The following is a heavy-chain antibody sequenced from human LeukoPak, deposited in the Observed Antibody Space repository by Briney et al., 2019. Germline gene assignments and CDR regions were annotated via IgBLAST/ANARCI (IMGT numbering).Heavy chain of an antibody. CDR1: GGSFSGYY. Sequence: PSETLSLTCAVYGGSFSGYYWSWIRQPPGKGLEWIGEINHSGSTNHNPSLKSRVTISVDTSKNQFSLKLSSVTAADTAVYYCASAGGFCSSTSCYEVPANWFDPWGQGTLVTVSS. CDR3: ASAGGFCSSTSCYEVPANWFDP. D-gene: IGHD2-2*01. J-gene: IGHJ5*02. CDR2: INHSGST. V-gene: IGHV4-34*01.